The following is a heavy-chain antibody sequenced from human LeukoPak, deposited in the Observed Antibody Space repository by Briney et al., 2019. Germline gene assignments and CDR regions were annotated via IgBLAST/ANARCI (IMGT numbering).Heavy chain of an antibody. J-gene: IGHJ5*02. CDR1: GYTFTDYY. Sequence: ASVKVSCKASGYTFTDYYMHWVRQAPGQGLEWMGWINPNSGGTSYAQKFQGRVTMTRDTSISTAYMELSRLRSDDTAVYYCARMSGYCSGGSCYGNNWFDPWGQGTLVTVSS. D-gene: IGHD2-15*01. V-gene: IGHV1-2*02. CDR3: ARMSGYCSGGSCYGNNWFDP. CDR2: INPNSGGT.